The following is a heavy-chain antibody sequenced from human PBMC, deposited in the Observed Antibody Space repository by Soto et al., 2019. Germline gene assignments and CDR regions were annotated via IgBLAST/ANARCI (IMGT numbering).Heavy chain of an antibody. V-gene: IGHV1-69*06. CDR1: GGTFSSYA. CDR3: AREARSSGYSGWFDP. D-gene: IGHD3-22*01. CDR2: IIPIFGTA. Sequence: QVQLVQSGADVKKPGSSVKVSCKASGGTFSSYAISWVRQAPGQGLEWMGGIIPIFGTANYAQKFQGRVTITADKSTSTAYMELSSRRSEDTAVYYCAREARSSGYSGWFDPWGQGTLVTVSS. J-gene: IGHJ5*02.